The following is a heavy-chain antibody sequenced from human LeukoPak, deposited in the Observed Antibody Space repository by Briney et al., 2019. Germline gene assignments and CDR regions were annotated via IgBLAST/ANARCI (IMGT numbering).Heavy chain of an antibody. D-gene: IGHD6-13*01. J-gene: IGHJ4*02. Sequence: SETLSLTCTVSGGSISSYYWSWIRQPSGKGLEWIGYIYYSGSTNYNPSLKSRVTISVDTSKNQFSLKLSSVTAADTAVYYCARSDSSLYYFDYWGQGTLVTVSS. CDR2: IYYSGST. V-gene: IGHV4-59*01. CDR1: GGSISSYY. CDR3: ARSDSSLYYFDY.